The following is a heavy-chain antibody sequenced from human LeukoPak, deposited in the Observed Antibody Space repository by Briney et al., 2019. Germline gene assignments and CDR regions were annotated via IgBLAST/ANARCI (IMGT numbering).Heavy chain of an antibody. Sequence: SETLSLTCTVSGGSISSSSYYWGWIRQPPGKGLEGIGSIYYSGSTYYNPSLKSRVTISVDASKTQFSLKLSSVTAADTAVYYCARANIVVVVAALYFDYWGQGTLVTVSS. D-gene: IGHD2-15*01. J-gene: IGHJ4*02. CDR1: GGSISSSSYY. CDR2: IYYSGST. V-gene: IGHV4-39*07. CDR3: ARANIVVVVAALYFDY.